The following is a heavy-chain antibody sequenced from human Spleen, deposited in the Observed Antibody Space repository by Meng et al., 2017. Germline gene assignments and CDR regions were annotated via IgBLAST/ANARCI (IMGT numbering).Heavy chain of an antibody. J-gene: IGHJ5*02. V-gene: IGHV3-74*01. CDR3: AAGGLFKWGNWFDP. D-gene: IGHD3-10*01. CDR1: GFTFSSYA. CDR2: INSDGSST. Sequence: GESLKISCAASGFTFSSYAMSWVRQAPGKGLVWVSRINSDGSSTSYADSVKGRFTISRDNAKNTLYLQMNSLRAEDTAVYYCAAGGLFKWGNWFDPWARGTLAT.